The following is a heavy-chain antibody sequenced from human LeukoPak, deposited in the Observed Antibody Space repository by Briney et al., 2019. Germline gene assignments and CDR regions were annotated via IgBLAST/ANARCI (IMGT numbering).Heavy chain of an antibody. Sequence: GGSLRLSCAASGFTFSSYWMSWVRQTPGKGLEWVANIKQDASEKYYVDSVKGRFTISRDNAKNSLYLQINSLRAEDTAVYYCARDPYSGGYGDYYYYYMDVWGKGTTVTISS. D-gene: IGHD1-26*01. V-gene: IGHV3-7*01. J-gene: IGHJ6*03. CDR2: IKQDASEK. CDR3: ARDPYSGGYGDYYYYYMDV. CDR1: GFTFSSYW.